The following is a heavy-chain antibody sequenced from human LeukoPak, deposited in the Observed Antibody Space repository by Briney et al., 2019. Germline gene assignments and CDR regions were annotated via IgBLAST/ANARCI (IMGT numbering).Heavy chain of an antibody. CDR1: GYSISSGYY. D-gene: IGHD1-7*01. Sequence: SETLSLTCTVSGYSISSGYYWGWIRPPPGKGLEWIGSIYHSGSTYYNPSLKSRVTISVDTSKNQFSLKLSSVTAADTAVYYCARKRAGELELNFEYWGQGTLVTVYS. CDR2: IYHSGST. V-gene: IGHV4-38-2*02. CDR3: ARKRAGELELNFEY. J-gene: IGHJ4*02.